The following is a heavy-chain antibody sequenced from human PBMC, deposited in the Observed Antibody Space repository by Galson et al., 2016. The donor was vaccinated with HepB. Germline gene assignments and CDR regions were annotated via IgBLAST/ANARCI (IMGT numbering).Heavy chain of an antibody. V-gene: IGHV3-23*01. Sequence: SLRLSCAASGFTFSSYAMSWVRQAPGKGLEWVSVITGSGGSTSYADSVKGRFTISRDNSKNTQYLQMNSLRAENTAAYYCAKDLGVRGGVYYFDYWGQGTLVTVSS. CDR1: GFTFSSYA. CDR2: ITGSGGST. CDR3: AKDLGVRGGVYYFDY. D-gene: IGHD3-16*01. J-gene: IGHJ4*02.